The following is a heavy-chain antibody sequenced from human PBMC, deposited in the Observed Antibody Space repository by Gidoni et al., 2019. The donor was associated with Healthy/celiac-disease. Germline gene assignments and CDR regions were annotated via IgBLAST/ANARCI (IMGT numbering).Heavy chain of an antibody. D-gene: IGHD3-10*01. CDR2: MSSRSSYI. Sequence: EVQLVESGGGLVKPGGSLRLSCAASGFSSRSFTMTCVRQAPGKGLEWCSAMSSRSSYISYADSVKGRFTISRDNAKNSLYLQMNSLRAEDTAVYYCAREADGSGSYYLLDSYYYYGMDVWGQGTTVTVSS. CDR3: AREADGSGSYYLLDSYYYYGMDV. CDR1: GFSSRSFT. J-gene: IGHJ6*02. V-gene: IGHV3-21*01.